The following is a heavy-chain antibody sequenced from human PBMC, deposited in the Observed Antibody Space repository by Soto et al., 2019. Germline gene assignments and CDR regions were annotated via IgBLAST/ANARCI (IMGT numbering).Heavy chain of an antibody. D-gene: IGHD3-3*01. Sequence: QVQLQESGPGLVKPSQTLSLTCTVSGGSITSGGHYWSWIRQHPGKGLEWIGYIYYSGSTYYNPSLKSRVTISIDTSKNHFSLKVRSVTVADTAVYYCARDQGGITIFGVPYGMDVWGQGTTVTVPS. CDR3: ARDQGGITIFGVPYGMDV. CDR1: GGSITSGGHY. J-gene: IGHJ6*02. CDR2: IYYSGST. V-gene: IGHV4-31*03.